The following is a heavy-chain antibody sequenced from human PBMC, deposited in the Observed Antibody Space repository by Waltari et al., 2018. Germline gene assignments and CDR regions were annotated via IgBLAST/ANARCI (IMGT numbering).Heavy chain of an antibody. J-gene: IGHJ4*02. Sequence: QLQLQGSGPGLVKPSETLSLPCTVPGASISSSSYYWGWIRQSPGKGLEWIGIIYYSGHTYYNPSLKSRVTISLDTSKKQFSLKLTSVTAADTAVYYCARRWPGRYYFDNWGQGTLVTVSS. CDR3: ARRWPGRYYFDN. V-gene: IGHV4-39*01. D-gene: IGHD1-20*01. CDR2: IYYSGHT. CDR1: GASISSSSYY.